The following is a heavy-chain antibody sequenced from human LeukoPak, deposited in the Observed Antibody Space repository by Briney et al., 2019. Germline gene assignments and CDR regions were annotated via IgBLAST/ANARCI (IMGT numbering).Heavy chain of an antibody. Sequence: GASVKVSCKASGYTFTGYYMHWVRQAPGQGLEWMGWINPNSGGTNYAQKFQGRVTMTRDTSISTAYMELSRLRSDDTAVYYCAGRLRGSYYYYYGMDVWGQGTTVTVSS. V-gene: IGHV1-2*02. J-gene: IGHJ6*02. CDR2: INPNSGGT. D-gene: IGHD1-26*01. CDR1: GYTFTGYY. CDR3: AGRLRGSYYYYYGMDV.